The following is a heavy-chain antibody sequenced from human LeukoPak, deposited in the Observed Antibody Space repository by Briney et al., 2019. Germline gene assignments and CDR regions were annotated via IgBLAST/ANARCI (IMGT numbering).Heavy chain of an antibody. CDR1: GDSISHYY. J-gene: IGHJ4*02. Sequence: PSETLSLTCAVYGDSISHYYWNWIRQPPGKGLEWIGYIYHSGGTNYNPSLKSRITMSVDTSKNQVSLIVNSVTAADTAVYYCARDSTSGSFFDVWGQGILVTVSS. D-gene: IGHD1-26*01. CDR3: ARDSTSGSFFDV. CDR2: IYHSGGT. V-gene: IGHV4-59*01.